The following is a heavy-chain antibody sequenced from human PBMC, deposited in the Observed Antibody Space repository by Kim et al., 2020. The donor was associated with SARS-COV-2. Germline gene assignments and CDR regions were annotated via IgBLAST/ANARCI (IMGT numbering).Heavy chain of an antibody. CDR2: ISYDGSNK. J-gene: IGHJ4*02. Sequence: GGSLRLSCAASGFTFSSYGMHWVRQAPGKGLEWVAVISYDGSNKYYADSVKGRFTISRDNSKNTLYLQMNSLRAEDTAVYYCARDPSVAGFERFDYWGQGTLVTVSS. CDR1: GFTFSSYG. V-gene: IGHV3-33*05. CDR3: ARDPSVAGFERFDY. D-gene: IGHD6-19*01.